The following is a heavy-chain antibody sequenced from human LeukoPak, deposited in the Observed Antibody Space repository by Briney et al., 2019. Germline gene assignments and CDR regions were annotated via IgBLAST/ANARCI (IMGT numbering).Heavy chain of an antibody. CDR3: AGELEWFGESQYYFDY. CDR1: GFTFCSYS. J-gene: IGHJ4*02. V-gene: IGHV3-21*01. D-gene: IGHD3-10*01. CDR2: ISSVSRNI. Sequence: GGSLRLSCAASGFTFCSYSMICVPQAPGKGRGGVSSISSVSRNIYYTDSVRGRFTIYRDNANNSLYLQMNSLIAEDTAVYYCAGELEWFGESQYYFDYWGQETLVTVSS.